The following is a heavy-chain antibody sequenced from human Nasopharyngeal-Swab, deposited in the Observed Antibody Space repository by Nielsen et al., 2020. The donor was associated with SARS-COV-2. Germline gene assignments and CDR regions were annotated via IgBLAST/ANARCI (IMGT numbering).Heavy chain of an antibody. D-gene: IGHD6-19*01. V-gene: IGHV1-3*01. CDR1: GYTFTSYA. CDR2: INAGNGNT. CDR3: ARDGSGIAVAGTRFDP. Sequence: ASVKVSCKASGYTFTSYAMHWVCQAPGQRLEWMGWINAGNGNTKYSQKFQGRVTITRDTSASTAYMELSSLRSEDTAVYYCARDGSGIAVAGTRFDPWGQGTLVTVSS. J-gene: IGHJ5*02.